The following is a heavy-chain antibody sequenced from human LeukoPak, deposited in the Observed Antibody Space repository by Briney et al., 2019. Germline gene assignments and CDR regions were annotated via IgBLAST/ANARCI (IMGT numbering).Heavy chain of an antibody. CDR2: IKQDGSEK. J-gene: IGHJ6*03. D-gene: IGHD2-8*01. CDR1: GFTFSSYW. Sequence: PGGSLRLSCAASGFTFSSYWMSWIRQAPGKGLEWVANIKQDGSEKYYVDSVKGRFTISRDNAKNSLYLQMNSLRAEDTAVYYCARAGYCTNGVCSMDVWGKGTTVTVSS. V-gene: IGHV3-7*01. CDR3: ARAGYCTNGVCSMDV.